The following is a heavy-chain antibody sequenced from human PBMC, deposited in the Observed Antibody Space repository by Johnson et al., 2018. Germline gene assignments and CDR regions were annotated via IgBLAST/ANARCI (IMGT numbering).Heavy chain of an antibody. V-gene: IGHV1-46*04. D-gene: IGHD6-13*01. CDR2: INPSGGST. J-gene: IGHJ6*02. CDR1: GYTFTSYH. CDR3: ARASHSNNWYHYGLDV. Sequence: QVQLVQSGAEVKKPGASVKVSCKASGYTFTSYHVHWVRQAPGQGLEWMGIINPSGGSTTYSQKLQGRVTVTRDTSTSTVYMEGNSLRSEDTAVYYCARASHSNNWYHYGLDVWGQGTTVTVSS.